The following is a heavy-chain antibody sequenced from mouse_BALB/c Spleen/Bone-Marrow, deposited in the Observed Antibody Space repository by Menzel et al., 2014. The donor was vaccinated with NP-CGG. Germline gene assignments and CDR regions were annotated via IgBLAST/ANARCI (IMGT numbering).Heavy chain of an antibody. Sequence: VKLMESGAELAKPGASVKLSCKASGYTFTTYWMHWVRLRPGQGFDWIGEINPSSGGTYYNEKFRRKATLTVDKSSSTAYMQLCSLTSEDSAVYYCTIEYGITTKDYYALDYWGQGTSVTVSS. D-gene: IGHD2-4*01. CDR3: TIEYGITTKDYYALDY. J-gene: IGHJ4*01. V-gene: IGHV1S16*01. CDR2: INPSSGGT. CDR1: GYTFTTYW.